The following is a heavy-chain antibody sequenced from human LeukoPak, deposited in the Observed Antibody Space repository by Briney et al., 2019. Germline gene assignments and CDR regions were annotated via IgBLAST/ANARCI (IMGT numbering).Heavy chain of an antibody. Sequence: GGSLRLPCAASGFTFSDNYMSWVRQAPGKGLEWVSVMYSGGDTDYADSVKGRFTFSRDISKNTLYLQMNGLRTEDTAMYYCARDAPQVPAAGVLASWGQGTLVAVSS. CDR3: ARDAPQVPAAGVLAS. CDR2: MYSGGDT. D-gene: IGHD6-13*01. J-gene: IGHJ5*02. CDR1: GFTFSDNY. V-gene: IGHV3-53*01.